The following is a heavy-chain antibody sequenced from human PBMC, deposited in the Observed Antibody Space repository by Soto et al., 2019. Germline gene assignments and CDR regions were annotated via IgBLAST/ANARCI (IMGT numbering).Heavy chain of an antibody. CDR2: ISHGETT. V-gene: IGHV4-31*11. J-gene: IGHJ3*01. CDR3: ARDGGHGDHCYPLDL. CDR1: GVSINSGGYY. Sequence: SETLSLTCAVSGVSINSGGYYWNWIRHFPGKGLEWIGYISHGETTSYMPSLKSHLTISFDTSKNHFSLKLTSVTAADTAVYYCARDGGHGDHCYPLDLWVPVTRFPVSS. D-gene: IGHD4-17*01.